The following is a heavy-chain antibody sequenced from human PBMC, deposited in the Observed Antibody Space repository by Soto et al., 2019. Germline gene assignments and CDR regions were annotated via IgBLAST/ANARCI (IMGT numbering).Heavy chain of an antibody. CDR2: IIPIFGTA. CDR3: ARDIVSGYDFWSAYNGGYFDY. J-gene: IGHJ4*02. Sequence: SVKVSCKASGGTFISYAISWVRQAPGQGLEWMGGIIPIFGTANYAQKFQGRVTMTTDTSTSTSYMELRNLSSDDTAVYYCARDIVSGYDFWSAYNGGYFDYWGQGALVTVSS. D-gene: IGHD3-3*01. CDR1: GGTFISYA. V-gene: IGHV1-69*05.